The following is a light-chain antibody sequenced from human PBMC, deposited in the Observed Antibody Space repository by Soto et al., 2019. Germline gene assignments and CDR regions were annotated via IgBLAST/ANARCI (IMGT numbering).Light chain of an antibody. V-gene: IGKV3-20*01. J-gene: IGKJ3*01. CDR2: GAS. CDR3: QQYGSSSLT. CDR1: QSVSSSY. Sequence: EIVLTQSPGTLSLSPGERATLSCRASQSVSSSYLAWYQQKPGQAPRLLIYGASSRATGIPDRFSGSGSGTDFTLTISRLAPEDFAVYYCQQYGSSSLTFGPGTKVDIK.